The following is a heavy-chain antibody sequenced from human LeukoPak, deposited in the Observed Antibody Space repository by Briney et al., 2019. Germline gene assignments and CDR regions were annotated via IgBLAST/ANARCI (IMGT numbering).Heavy chain of an antibody. V-gene: IGHV1-2*02. D-gene: IGHD3-22*01. CDR1: GYTFTSYY. J-gene: IGHJ4*02. CDR3: ARDHPSDDSSGYYGYDY. CDR2: INPNSGGT. Sequence: GASVKLSCKASGYTFTSYYMHWVRHAPGQGLEWMGWINPNSGGTNYAQKFQGRVTMTRDTSISTAYMELSRLRSDDTAVYYCARDHPSDDSSGYYGYDYWGQGTLVTVSS.